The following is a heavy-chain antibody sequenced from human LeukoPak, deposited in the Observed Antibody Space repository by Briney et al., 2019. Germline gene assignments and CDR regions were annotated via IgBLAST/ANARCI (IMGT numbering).Heavy chain of an antibody. J-gene: IGHJ4*02. CDR3: ARRSGGTYDY. CDR2: IYPRDSGT. V-gene: IGHV5-51*01. CDR1: GYSLRIYS. D-gene: IGHD2-15*01. Sequence: GESLKISWKGSGYSLRIYSFRRVRQMPGTSLEWIGIIYPRDSGTRYSPSFQGQVTSSADKSISTAYLQWRSLKASDTAMYYCARRSGGTYDYWGQGTLVTVPS.